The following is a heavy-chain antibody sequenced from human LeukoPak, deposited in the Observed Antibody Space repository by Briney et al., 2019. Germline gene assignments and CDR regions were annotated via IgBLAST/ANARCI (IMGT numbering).Heavy chain of an antibody. CDR2: IYYSGST. CDR1: GGPFSGYY. J-gene: IGHJ4*02. CDR3: ARHYGP. D-gene: IGHD3-16*01. V-gene: IGHV4-34*01. Sequence: SETLSLTCAVYGGPFSGYYWSWIRQPPGKGLEWIGSIYYSGSTYYNPSLKSRVTISVDTSKNQFSLKLNSVTATDTAVYYCARHYGPWGQGTLVTVSS.